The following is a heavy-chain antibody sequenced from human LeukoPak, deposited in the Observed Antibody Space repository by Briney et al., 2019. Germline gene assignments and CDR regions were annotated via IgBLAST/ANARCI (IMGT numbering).Heavy chain of an antibody. J-gene: IGHJ4*02. CDR3: ARVRLNSEARYSSSWYPARGYFDY. CDR2: IYTSGST. D-gene: IGHD6-13*01. V-gene: IGHV4-4*07. Sequence: KPSETLSLTCTVSGGSISSYYWSWIRQPAGKGLEWIGCIYTSGSTNYNPSLKSRVTISVDTSKNQFSLKLSSVTAADTAVYYCARVRLNSEARYSSSWYPARGYFDYWGQGTLVTVSS. CDR1: GGSISSYY.